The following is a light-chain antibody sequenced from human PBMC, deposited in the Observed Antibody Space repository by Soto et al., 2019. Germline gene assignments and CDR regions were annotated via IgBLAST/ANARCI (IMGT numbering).Light chain of an antibody. J-gene: IGLJ1*01. CDR3: GSWDSSLSAYV. Sequence: QSALTQPASVSGSAGQSITISCSGTSSDVGGYNYVSWYQQLPGTAPKLLIYDDDKRPSGIPDRFSGSKSGTSATLGITGFQTGDEADYYCGSWDSSLSAYVFGTGTKVTVL. CDR2: DDD. CDR1: SSDVGGYNY. V-gene: IGLV1-51*01.